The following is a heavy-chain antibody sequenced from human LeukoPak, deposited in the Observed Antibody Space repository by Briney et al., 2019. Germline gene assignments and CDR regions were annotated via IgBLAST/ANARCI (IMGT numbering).Heavy chain of an antibody. V-gene: IGHV4-4*07. CDR3: AISSMPIYYYYAMDV. CDR1: GGSISSYY. J-gene: IGHJ6*02. D-gene: IGHD2/OR15-2a*01. CDR2: FYSSGST. Sequence: PSETLSLTCTVSGGSISSYYWSWIRQPAGRGLEWIGRFYSSGSTNYNPSLKSRVTMSVDTSRNQFSLKLTSVAAADTAVSYCAISSMPIYYYYAMDVWGQGTTVTVSS.